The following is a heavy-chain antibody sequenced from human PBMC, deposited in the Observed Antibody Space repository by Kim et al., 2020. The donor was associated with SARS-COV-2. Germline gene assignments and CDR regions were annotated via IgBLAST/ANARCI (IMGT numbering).Heavy chain of an antibody. D-gene: IGHD2-2*01. J-gene: IGHJ6*02. CDR3: ARRGRYCSSTSCLRPYYYYYGMDV. V-gene: IGHV4-39*01. CDR1: GDSISSSSYY. Sequence: SETLSLTCTVSGDSISSSSYYWGWIRQPPGKGLEWIGSIYYSGSTYYNPSLKSRVTISVDTSKNQFSLKLSSVTAADTAVYYCARRGRYCSSTSCLRPYYYYYGMDVWGQGTMVTVSS. CDR2: IYYSGST.